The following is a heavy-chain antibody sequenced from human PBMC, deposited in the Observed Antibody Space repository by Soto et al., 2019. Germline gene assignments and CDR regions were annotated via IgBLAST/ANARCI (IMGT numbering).Heavy chain of an antibody. CDR3: ARVGEGYSSSWYADY. CDR1: GGSISSSNW. CDR2: IYHSGST. Sequence: QVQLQESGPGLVKPSGTLSLTCAVSGGSISSSNWWSWVRRPPGKGLEWIGEIYHSGSTNYNPSLKSRVTISVDQSKNQFSLKLSSVTAADTAVYYCARVGEGYSSSWYADYWGQGTLVTVSS. J-gene: IGHJ4*02. D-gene: IGHD6-13*01. V-gene: IGHV4-4*02.